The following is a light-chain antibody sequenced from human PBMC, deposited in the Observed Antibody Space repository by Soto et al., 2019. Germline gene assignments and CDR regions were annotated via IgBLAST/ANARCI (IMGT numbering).Light chain of an antibody. CDR3: QQYGSSPSIT. CDR1: QSVSSSY. J-gene: IGKJ5*01. Sequence: EIVLTQSPGTLSLSPGERATLSCKASQSVSSSYLAWYRQKPGQAPRLLIHGASSRATGIPDRVSGSGSGTDFTLTISRLEPEDCAVYYCQQYGSSPSITFGQGTRLDIK. V-gene: IGKV3-20*01. CDR2: GAS.